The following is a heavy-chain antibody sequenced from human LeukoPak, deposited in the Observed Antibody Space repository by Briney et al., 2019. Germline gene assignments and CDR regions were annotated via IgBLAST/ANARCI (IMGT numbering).Heavy chain of an antibody. V-gene: IGHV3-23*01. CDR3: ARGARYCSTTSCYSYFDY. CDR1: GFTFSSYA. D-gene: IGHD2-2*01. J-gene: IGHJ4*02. CDR2: ISGSGGST. Sequence: GGSLRLSCAASGFTFSSYAMSWVRQAPGKGLEWVSAISGSGGSTYYADSVKGRFTISRDNSKSTLYLQMNSLRAEDTAVYYCARGARYCSTTSCYSYFDYWGQGTLVTVSS.